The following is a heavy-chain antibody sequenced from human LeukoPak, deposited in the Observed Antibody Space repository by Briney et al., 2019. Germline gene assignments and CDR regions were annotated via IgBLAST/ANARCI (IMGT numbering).Heavy chain of an antibody. D-gene: IGHD3-22*01. V-gene: IGHV3-30-3*01. CDR1: GFTFSSYA. CDR3: ARVTAGSGYYDY. CDR2: ISYDGSNK. Sequence: AGGSLRLSCAASGFTFSSYAMHWVRQAPGKGLEWVAVISYDGSNKYYADSVKGRFTISRDNSKNTLYLQMNSLRAEDTAVYYCARVTAGSGYYDYWGQGTLVTVSS. J-gene: IGHJ4*02.